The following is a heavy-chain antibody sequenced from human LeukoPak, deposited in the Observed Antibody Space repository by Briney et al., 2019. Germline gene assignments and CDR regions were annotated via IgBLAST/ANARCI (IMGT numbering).Heavy chain of an antibody. CDR3: ARGVDYYGV. D-gene: IGHD3-10*01. V-gene: IGHV4-34*01. Sequence: PSEILSLTCAVYGGSFSGYYWNWIRQPPGKGLEWIGEINHSGRTNYNPSLKSRVTISVDTSKKQFSLKLSSVTAADTAVYYCARGVDYYGVWGQGTLVTVSS. CDR1: GGSFSGYY. J-gene: IGHJ4*02. CDR2: INHSGRT.